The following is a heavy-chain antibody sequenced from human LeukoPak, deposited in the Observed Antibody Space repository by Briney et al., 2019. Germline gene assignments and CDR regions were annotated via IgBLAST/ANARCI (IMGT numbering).Heavy chain of an antibody. V-gene: IGHV3-53*01. CDR2: LYSDGNT. Sequence: GGSLRLSCAASGFTVITNDMTWVRQAPGKWLELDSVLYSDGNTKYADSVQGRFTISRDNSKNTLYLEMNSLSPDDTAVYYCARGVEPLAANTLAYWGQGTLVTVSS. D-gene: IGHD1-14*01. CDR1: GFTVITND. CDR3: ARGVEPLAANTLAY. J-gene: IGHJ4*02.